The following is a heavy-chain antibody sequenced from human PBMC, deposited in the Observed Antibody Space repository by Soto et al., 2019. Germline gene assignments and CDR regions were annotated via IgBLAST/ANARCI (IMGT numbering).Heavy chain of an antibody. CDR3: AAPYSYGYVSRNFDY. CDR1: GFTFSSYA. CDR2: ISGSGGST. Sequence: VRSLRLSCAASGFTFSSYAMSWVRQAPGKGLEWVSAISGSGGSTYYADSVKGRFTISRDNSKNMLYLQMNSLRAEDTAVYYCAAPYSYGYVSRNFDYWGQGTLVPVSS. J-gene: IGHJ4*02. V-gene: IGHV3-23*01. D-gene: IGHD5-18*01.